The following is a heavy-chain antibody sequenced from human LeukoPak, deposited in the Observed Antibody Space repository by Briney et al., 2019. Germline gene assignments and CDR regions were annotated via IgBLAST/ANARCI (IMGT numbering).Heavy chain of an antibody. J-gene: IGHJ4*02. CDR3: AREYSGFDY. V-gene: IGHV4-61*01. CDR1: GDPISSYSDY. Sequence: SETLSLTCTVSGDPISSYSDYTHYQWTWIRQPPGKGLEWIGYVYYSGSTNYNPSLKSRVTISVDTSKNQFSLKLTSVTAADTAVYYCAREYSGFDYWGQGTLVTVSS. D-gene: IGHD5-12*01. CDR2: VYYSGST.